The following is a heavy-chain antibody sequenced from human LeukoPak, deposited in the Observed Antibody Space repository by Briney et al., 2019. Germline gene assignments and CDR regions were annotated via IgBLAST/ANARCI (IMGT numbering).Heavy chain of an antibody. CDR2: IKNDGSFT. CDR1: GFTFSSYW. V-gene: IGHV3-74*01. J-gene: IGHJ4*02. CDR3: ASGIVPTTEGGRRDY. Sequence: PGGSLRLSCAASGFTFSSYWMYWVRQAPGKGLVWVSGIKNDGSFTGYADSVKGRFPISRDNAKNTLFLQMNSLRAEDTAVYYCASGIVPTTEGGRRDYWGQGTLVTVSS. D-gene: IGHD5-12*01.